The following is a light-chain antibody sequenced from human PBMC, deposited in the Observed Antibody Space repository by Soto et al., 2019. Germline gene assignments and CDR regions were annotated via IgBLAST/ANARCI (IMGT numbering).Light chain of an antibody. J-gene: IGLJ2*01. CDR2: ANG. V-gene: IGLV1-40*01. Sequence: QSVLTQPPSVSGAPGQTVTISCTESSSNIGPNNGVHWYQHLPGKAPKLLIYANGNRPSGVPDRFSGSKFGTSASLTISGLQAEDEAYYYCWSYAGNTIFVFGGGTKLTVL. CDR3: WSYAGNTIFV. CDR1: SSNIGPNNG.